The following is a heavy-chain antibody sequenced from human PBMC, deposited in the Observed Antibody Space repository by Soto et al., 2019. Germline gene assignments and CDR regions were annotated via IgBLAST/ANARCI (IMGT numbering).Heavy chain of an antibody. CDR1: GGSISSGGYY. V-gene: IGHV4-31*03. Sequence: PSETLSLTCTVSGGSISSGGYYWSWIRQHPGKGLEWIGYIYYSGSTYYNPSLKSRVTISVDTSKNQFSLKLSSVTAADTAVYYCAGAGITMHPSTPNWFDHWGQGTLVTVSS. D-gene: IGHD3-3*01. J-gene: IGHJ5*02. CDR2: IYYSGST. CDR3: AGAGITMHPSTPNWFDH.